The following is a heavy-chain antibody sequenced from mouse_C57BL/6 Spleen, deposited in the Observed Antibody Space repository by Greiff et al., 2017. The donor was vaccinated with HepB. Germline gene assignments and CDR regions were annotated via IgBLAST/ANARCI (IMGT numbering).Heavy chain of an antibody. V-gene: IGHV1-52*01. Sequence: VQLQQPGAELVRPGSSVKLSCKASGYTFTSYWMHWVKQRPIQGLEWIGNIDPSDSETHYNQKFKDKATLTVDKSSSTAYMQLSSLTSEDSAVYYCARVPMVTTKGFDYWGQGTTLTVSS. D-gene: IGHD2-2*01. CDR1: GYTFTSYW. CDR3: ARVPMVTTKGFDY. CDR2: IDPSDSET. J-gene: IGHJ2*01.